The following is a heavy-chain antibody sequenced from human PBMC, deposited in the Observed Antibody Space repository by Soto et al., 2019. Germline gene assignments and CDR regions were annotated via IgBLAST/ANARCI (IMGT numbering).Heavy chain of an antibody. CDR3: ARNSRGYIYGYYFDS. Sequence: SETLSLTCTVSGGSVHNGSYYWSWLRQPPGKGLEWIGYIYYTGTTNYNPSLKSHVTISVDTSKNQFSPKVKSVSAADTAVYFCARNSRGYIYGYYFDSWGQGTLVTVSS. CDR1: GGSVHNGSYY. J-gene: IGHJ4*02. D-gene: IGHD5-18*01. CDR2: IYYTGTT. V-gene: IGHV4-61*01.